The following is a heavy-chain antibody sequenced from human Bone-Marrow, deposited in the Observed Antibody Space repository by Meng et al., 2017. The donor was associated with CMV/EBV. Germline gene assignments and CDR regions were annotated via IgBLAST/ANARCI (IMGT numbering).Heavy chain of an antibody. CDR3: ARDRWYYYGSGSYKGLYGMDV. CDR2: ISSSSNYI. V-gene: IGHV3-21*01. Sequence: GESLKIPCAASGFTFSSYSMTWVRQAPGKGLEWVSSISSSSNYIYYADSLKGRFTISRDNAKNSLYLQMNSLRAEGTAVYYCARDRWYYYGSGSYKGLYGMDVWGQGTTVTVSS. CDR1: GFTFSSYS. J-gene: IGHJ6*02. D-gene: IGHD3-10*01.